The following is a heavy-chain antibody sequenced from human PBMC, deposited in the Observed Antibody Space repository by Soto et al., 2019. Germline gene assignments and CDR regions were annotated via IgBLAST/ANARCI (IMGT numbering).Heavy chain of an antibody. Sequence: VQSGAEVRKPGSSVRVSCEVSGDTFTSHTINWLRQAPGQCLEWMGGVIPVFGSPTYAQRFQARLSITADTSPQTVYMERSRLTSDDTAFYFCARGITGTNHWFDSWGQGTLVTVSS. CDR1: GDTFTSHT. D-gene: IGHD1-20*01. CDR3: ARGITGTNHWFDS. CDR2: VIPVFGSP. V-gene: IGHV1-69*06. J-gene: IGHJ5*01.